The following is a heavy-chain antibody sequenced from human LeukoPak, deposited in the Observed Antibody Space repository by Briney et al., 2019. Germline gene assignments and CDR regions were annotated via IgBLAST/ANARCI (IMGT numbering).Heavy chain of an antibody. J-gene: IGHJ5*02. D-gene: IGHD4-17*01. Sequence: GRSLRLSCAASGFTFSGYGMHWVRQAPGKGLEWVAVISYDGSNKYYADSVKGRFTISRDNSKNTLYLQMNSLRAEDTAVYYCAKDQYGDYGWFDPWGQGTLVTVSS. V-gene: IGHV3-30*18. CDR2: ISYDGSNK. CDR1: GFTFSGYG. CDR3: AKDQYGDYGWFDP.